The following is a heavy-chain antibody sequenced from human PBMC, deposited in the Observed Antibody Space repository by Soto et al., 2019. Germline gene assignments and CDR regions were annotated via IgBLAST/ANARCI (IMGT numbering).Heavy chain of an antibody. CDR3: ARGLYYYAGSTHAFVI. D-gene: IGHD3-10*01. V-gene: IGHV4-59*01. CDR1: GGSISSYY. J-gene: IGHJ3*02. CDR2: IYYSGST. Sequence: QVQLQESGPGLVKPSETLSLTCTVSGGSISSYYWSWIRQPPGKGLEWIGYIYYSGSTNYNPSLKSRVTISLDTSKNQFSLKLTSVTAADTAFYYCARGLYYYAGSTHAFVIWGQGTMVTVSS.